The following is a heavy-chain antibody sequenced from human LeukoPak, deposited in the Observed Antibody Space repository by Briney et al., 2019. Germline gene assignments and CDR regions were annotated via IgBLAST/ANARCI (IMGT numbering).Heavy chain of an antibody. CDR3: ARQHYDFWLPADY. CDR1: GFTFSSYG. Sequence: GGSLRLSCAASGFTFSSYGMHWVRQAPGKGLEWVAVISYDGSNKYYADSVKGRFTISRDNAKNSLYLQMNCLRAEDTAVYYCARQHYDFWLPADYWGQGTLVTVAS. V-gene: IGHV3-30*03. J-gene: IGHJ4*02. D-gene: IGHD3-3*01. CDR2: ISYDGSNK.